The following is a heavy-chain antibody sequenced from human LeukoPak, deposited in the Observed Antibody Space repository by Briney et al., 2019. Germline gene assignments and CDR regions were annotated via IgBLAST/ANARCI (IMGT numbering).Heavy chain of an antibody. V-gene: IGHV3-30*02. D-gene: IGHD3-22*01. CDR2: IRYDGSNK. Sequence: GGSLRLSCAASGFTFSSYGMHWVRQAPGKGLEWVAFIRYDGSNKYYADSVKGRFTISRDNSKNTLYLQMNSLRAEDTAVYYCARDYDSSGYYFDYFDYWGQGTLVTVSS. CDR1: GFTFSSYG. J-gene: IGHJ4*02. CDR3: ARDYDSSGYYFDYFDY.